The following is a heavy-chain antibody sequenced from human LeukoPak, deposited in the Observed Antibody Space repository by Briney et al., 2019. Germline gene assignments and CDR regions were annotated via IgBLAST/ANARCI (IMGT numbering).Heavy chain of an antibody. CDR1: GFTFSSYS. V-gene: IGHV3-21*01. Sequence: GGSLRLSCAASGFTFSSYSMNWVRQAPGKGLEWVSSISSSSSYIYYADSVKGRFTISRDNAKNSLYLQMNSLRAEDTAVYYCARGIVVVTSDAFDIWGQGTMVTVSS. CDR2: ISSSSSYI. D-gene: IGHD2-21*02. J-gene: IGHJ3*02. CDR3: ARGIVVVTSDAFDI.